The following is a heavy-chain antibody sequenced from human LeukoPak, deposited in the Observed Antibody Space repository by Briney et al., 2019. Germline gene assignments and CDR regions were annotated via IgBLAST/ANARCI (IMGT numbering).Heavy chain of an antibody. D-gene: IGHD6-13*01. CDR3: ACWGIAAGNYYMDV. Sequence: PGGSLRLSCAASGFTFSSYSMNWVRQSPGKGLEWVSYISSSSSTIYYADSVKGRFTISRDNAKNSLYLQMNSLRAEDTAVYYCACWGIAAGNYYMDVWGKGTTVTVSS. V-gene: IGHV3-48*01. J-gene: IGHJ6*03. CDR1: GFTFSSYS. CDR2: ISSSSSTI.